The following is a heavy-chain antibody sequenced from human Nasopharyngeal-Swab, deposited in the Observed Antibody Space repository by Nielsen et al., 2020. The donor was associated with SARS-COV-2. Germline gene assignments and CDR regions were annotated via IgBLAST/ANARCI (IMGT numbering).Heavy chain of an antibody. CDR3: AKDYAGAVAGRGAFDI. J-gene: IGHJ3*02. Sequence: GESLKIFCAASGFTFSSYAINWVRQAPGKGLEWVSAISGSGGSTYYADSVKGRFTISRDNSKNTLYLQMNSLRAEDTAVYYCAKDYAGAVAGRGAFDIWGQGTMVTVSS. CDR1: GFTFSSYA. CDR2: ISGSGGST. V-gene: IGHV3-23*01. D-gene: IGHD6-19*01.